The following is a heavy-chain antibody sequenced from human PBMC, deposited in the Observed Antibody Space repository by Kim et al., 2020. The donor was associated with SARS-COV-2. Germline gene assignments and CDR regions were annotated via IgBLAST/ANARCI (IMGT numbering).Heavy chain of an antibody. CDR2: STI. D-gene: IGHD6-19*01. CDR3: ARARLAFDY. J-gene: IGHJ4*02. Sequence: STIYYADSVKDRFTISRDNAKNSLYLQMNSLRAEDTAVYYCARARLAFDYWGQGTLVTVSS. V-gene: IGHV3-48*03.